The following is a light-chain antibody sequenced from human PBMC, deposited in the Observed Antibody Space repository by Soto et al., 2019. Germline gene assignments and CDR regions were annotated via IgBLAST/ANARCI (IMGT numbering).Light chain of an antibody. CDR1: QSVSSK. Sequence: EIVMTQSPATLSVSPGEIATLSCRAIQSVSSKLAWYQRKPGQAPRLLIYVESTRATDVPARFSGSGSGTEFTITISSMQSEDFAVYYCQQRSNGXTWTFGQGTKV. CDR2: VES. V-gene: IGKV3-15*01. CDR3: QQRSNGXTWT. J-gene: IGKJ1*01.